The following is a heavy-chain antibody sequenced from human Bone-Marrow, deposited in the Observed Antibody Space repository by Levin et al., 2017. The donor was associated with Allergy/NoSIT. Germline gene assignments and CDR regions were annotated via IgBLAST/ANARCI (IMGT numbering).Heavy chain of an antibody. V-gene: IGHV1-2*02. CDR2: INPNTGDT. D-gene: IGHD6-13*01. Sequence: EASVKVSCKASGYTFTGYYMHWVRQAPGQGLEWMGWINPNTGDTKHAQNFQGRVTMTRDTSINTAYMELSRLTSDDTSVYYCARDADSRGGNWFDPWGQGTLVTVSS. CDR3: ARDADSRGGNWFDP. J-gene: IGHJ5*02. CDR1: GYTFTGYY.